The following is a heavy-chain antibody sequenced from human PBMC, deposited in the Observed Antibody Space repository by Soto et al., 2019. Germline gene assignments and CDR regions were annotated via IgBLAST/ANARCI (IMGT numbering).Heavy chain of an antibody. CDR1: GFTFTTYW. CDR2: IRQDGGSQ. J-gene: IGHJ4*02. CDR3: VRGGNVSGSYLGSN. D-gene: IGHD3-10*01. Sequence: PGGSLRLSCVASGFTFTTYWMSWVRQAPGKGLEWVANIRQDGGSQYYVDSVKGRFTISRDNAKNSVYLQMDSLRAEDTAVYYCVRGGNVSGSYLGSNGGREILVTVPS. V-gene: IGHV3-7*03.